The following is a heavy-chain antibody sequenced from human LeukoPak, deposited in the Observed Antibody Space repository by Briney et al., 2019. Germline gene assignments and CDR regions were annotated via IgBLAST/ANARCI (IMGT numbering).Heavy chain of an antibody. D-gene: IGHD2-2*01. CDR3: ASGPQGYCSSTSCSRGWFDP. CDR1: GYTFTSYG. J-gene: IGHJ5*02. V-gene: IGHV1-18*01. Sequence: GASVKVSCKASGYTFTSYGISWVRQAPGQGLEWMGWISAYNGNTNYAQKLQGRVTMTTDTSTSTAYKELRSLRSDDTAVYYCASGPQGYCSSTSCSRGWFDPWGQGTLVTVSS. CDR2: ISAYNGNT.